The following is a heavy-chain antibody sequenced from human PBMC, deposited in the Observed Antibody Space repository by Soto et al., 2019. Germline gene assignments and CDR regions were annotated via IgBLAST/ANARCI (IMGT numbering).Heavy chain of an antibody. Sequence: SETLSLTCAVYGGSFSGYYWSWIRQPPGKGLEWIGEINHSGSTNYNPSLKSRVTISVDTSKNQFSLKLSSVTAADTAVYYCARGSYYDSSGYYYWIPYYFDYWGQGTLVTVSS. J-gene: IGHJ4*02. CDR2: INHSGST. D-gene: IGHD3-22*01. CDR3: ARGSYYDSSGYYYWIPYYFDY. CDR1: GGSFSGYY. V-gene: IGHV4-34*01.